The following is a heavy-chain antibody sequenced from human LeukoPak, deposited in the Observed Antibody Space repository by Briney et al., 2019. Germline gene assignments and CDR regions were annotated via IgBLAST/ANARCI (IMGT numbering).Heavy chain of an antibody. CDR2: ISYDGSNK. Sequence: GGSLRLSCAASGFTFSSYAMHWVRQAPGKGLEWVAVISYDGSNKYYADSVKGRFTISRDNSKNTLYLQMNSLRAEDTAVYYCAREYYDFWSGYPYWGQGTLVTVSS. D-gene: IGHD3-3*01. V-gene: IGHV3-30-3*01. CDR1: GFTFSSYA. CDR3: AREYYDFWSGYPY. J-gene: IGHJ4*02.